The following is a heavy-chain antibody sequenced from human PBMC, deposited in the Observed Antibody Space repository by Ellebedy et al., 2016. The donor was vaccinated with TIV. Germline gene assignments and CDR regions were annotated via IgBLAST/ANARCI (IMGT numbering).Heavy chain of an antibody. J-gene: IGHJ4*02. CDR1: GFAFMDYA. CDR3: AKAPFSVILGYFSVIDH. CDR2: ITGNGDRT. D-gene: IGHD3-9*01. Sequence: GESLKISCAASGFAFMDYAMQWVRQAPGKGLEWVSLITGNGDRTYYADFVEGRFTISRDNSKNSVYLQMNGLRREDSALYYCAKAPFSVILGYFSVIDHWGQGTLVTVSS. V-gene: IGHV3-43*02.